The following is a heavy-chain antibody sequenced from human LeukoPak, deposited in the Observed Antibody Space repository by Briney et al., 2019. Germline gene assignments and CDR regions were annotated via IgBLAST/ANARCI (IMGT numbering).Heavy chain of an antibody. CDR1: GYTLTELS. J-gene: IGHJ4*02. V-gene: IGHV1-24*01. Sequence: ASVKVSCKVSGYTLTELSMHWVRQAPGKGLEWMGGFDPEDGETIYAQKFQGRVTMTEDTSTDTAYMELGSLRSEDTAVYYCATVIAAAGTGVQFDYWGQGTLVTVSS. CDR2: FDPEDGET. D-gene: IGHD6-13*01. CDR3: ATVIAAAGTGVQFDY.